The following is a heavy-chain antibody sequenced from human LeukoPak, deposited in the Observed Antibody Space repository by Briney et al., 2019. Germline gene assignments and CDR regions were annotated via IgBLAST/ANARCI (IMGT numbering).Heavy chain of an antibody. Sequence: GGSLRLSCAASVFNVITKSMSWVRQAPGKGLEWVSIIHSDGNTCYADSVKGRFTISRDTSKNAVSLQMNSLGAEDAAVYYCVSHSDPLTSYSFDYWGQGTLVTVSS. D-gene: IGHD3-9*01. J-gene: IGHJ4*02. CDR2: IHSDGNT. CDR3: VSHSDPLTSYSFDY. V-gene: IGHV3-53*01. CDR1: VFNVITKS.